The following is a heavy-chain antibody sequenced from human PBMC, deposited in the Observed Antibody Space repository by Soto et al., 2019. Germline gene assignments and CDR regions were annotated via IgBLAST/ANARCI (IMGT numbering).Heavy chain of an antibody. CDR2: IIPIFGTA. CDR3: ARGRPYVVVPAAGYYYYGMDV. CDR1: GGTFSSYA. D-gene: IGHD2-2*01. V-gene: IGHV1-69*13. J-gene: IGHJ6*02. Sequence: GASVKVSCKASGGTFSSYAISWVRQAPGQGLEWMGGIIPIFGTANYAQKFQGRVTITADESTSTAYMELSSLRSEDTAVYYFARGRPYVVVPAAGYYYYGMDVWGQGTTVTVSS.